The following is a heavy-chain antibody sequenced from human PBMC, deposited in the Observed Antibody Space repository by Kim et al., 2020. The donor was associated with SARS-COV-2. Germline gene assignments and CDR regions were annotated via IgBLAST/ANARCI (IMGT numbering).Heavy chain of an antibody. J-gene: IGHJ2*01. CDR3: ARDDSGYLRFLWYFDL. D-gene: IGHD5-12*01. Sequence: SETLSLTCTVSGYSISSGYYWGWIRQPPGKRLEWIGSIYHSGSTYYNPSLKSPVTISVDTSKNQFSLKLSSVTAADTAVYCCARDDSGYLRFLWYFDLWGRGTLVPVSS. CDR2: IYHSGST. CDR1: GYSISSGYY. V-gene: IGHV4-38-2*02.